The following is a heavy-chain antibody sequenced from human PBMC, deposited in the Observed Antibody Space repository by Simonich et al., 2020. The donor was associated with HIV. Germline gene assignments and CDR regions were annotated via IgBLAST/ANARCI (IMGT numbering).Heavy chain of an antibody. J-gene: IGHJ4*02. CDR3: ARDGRKGSSTSCSDY. CDR1: GFTFSSYS. Sequence: EVQLVESGGGLVKPGGSLRLSCAASGFTFSSYSMNWVRQAPGKGLEWGSSISSSSSYIYYADSMKCRFTISRDNAKNSLYLQMNSLRADDTAVYYCARDGRKGSSTSCSDYWGQGTLVTVSS. V-gene: IGHV3-21*01. CDR2: ISSSSSYI. D-gene: IGHD2-2*01.